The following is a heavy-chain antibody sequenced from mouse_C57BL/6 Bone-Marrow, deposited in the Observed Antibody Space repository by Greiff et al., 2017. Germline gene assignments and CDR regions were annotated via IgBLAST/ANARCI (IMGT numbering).Heavy chain of an antibody. J-gene: IGHJ3*01. Sequence: QVQLQQSGAELAWPGASVKLSCKASGYTFTSYGISWVKQRTGQGLEWIGELYSRSGNTYYNEKFKGKATLTADPSSSTAYMQHNSLTSGDSAVDYCARAGYGWFAYWGQGTLVTVSA. D-gene: IGHD2-2*01. V-gene: IGHV1-81*01. CDR3: ARAGYGWFAY. CDR1: GYTFTSYG. CDR2: LYSRSGNT.